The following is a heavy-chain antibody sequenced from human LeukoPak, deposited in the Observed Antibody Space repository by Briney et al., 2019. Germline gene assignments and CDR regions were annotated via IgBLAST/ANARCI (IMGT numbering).Heavy chain of an antibody. D-gene: IGHD2-8*01. J-gene: IGHJ4*02. CDR3: ARERSNGGLRLDF. CDR2: INLNSGVT. V-gene: IGHV1-2*02. CDR1: GYTFTDYY. Sequence: ASVKVSCMASGYTFTDYYMHWVRQAPGLGLEWMGWINLNSGVTNYAQNFQGRVTMTRDTSISTAYMELTWLSSDDTAVYYCARERSNGGLRLDFWGQGTLVTASS.